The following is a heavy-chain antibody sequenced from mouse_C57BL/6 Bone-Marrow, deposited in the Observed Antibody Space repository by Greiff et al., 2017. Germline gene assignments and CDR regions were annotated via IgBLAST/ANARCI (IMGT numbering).Heavy chain of an antibody. CDR1: GYSITSGYY. CDR2: ISYDGSN. CDR3: ARGRDY. V-gene: IGHV3-6*01. J-gene: IGHJ2*01. Sequence: VQLKQSGPGLVKPSQSLSLTCSVTGYSITSGYYWNWIRQFPGNKLEWMGYISYDGSNNYNPSLKNRISITRDTSKNQFFLKLNSVTTEDTATYYCARGRDYWGQGTTLTVSS.